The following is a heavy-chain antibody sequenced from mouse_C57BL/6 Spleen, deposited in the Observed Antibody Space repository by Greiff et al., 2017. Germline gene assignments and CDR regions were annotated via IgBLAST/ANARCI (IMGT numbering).Heavy chain of an antibody. CDR2: ISDGGSYT. V-gene: IGHV5-4*01. Sequence: EVKVVESGGGLVKPGGSLKLSCAASGFTFSSYAMSWVRQTPEKRLEWVATISDGGSYTYYPDNVKGRFTISRDNAKNNLYLQMSHLKSEDTAMYYCSRDRAYYSNPYFDYWGPGTTLTVSS. D-gene: IGHD2-5*01. J-gene: IGHJ2*01. CDR1: GFTFSSYA. CDR3: SRDRAYYSNPYFDY.